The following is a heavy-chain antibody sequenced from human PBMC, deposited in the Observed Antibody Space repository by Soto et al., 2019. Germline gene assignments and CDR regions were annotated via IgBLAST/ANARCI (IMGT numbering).Heavy chain of an antibody. D-gene: IGHD3-3*01. CDR1: GYTFTSYD. V-gene: IGHV1-8*01. CDR2: MNPNSGNT. Sequence: ASVKVSCKASGYTFTSYDINWVRQATGQGLEWMGWMNPNSGNTGYAQKFQGRVTMTRNTSISTAYMELSSLRSEDTAVYYCAAGLPYYDDYYYMDVWAKGTTVTVSS. J-gene: IGHJ6*03. CDR3: AAGLPYYDDYYYMDV.